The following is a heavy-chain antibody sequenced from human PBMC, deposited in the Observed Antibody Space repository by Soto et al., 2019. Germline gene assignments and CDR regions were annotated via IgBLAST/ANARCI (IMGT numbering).Heavy chain of an antibody. CDR2: IYYSGST. J-gene: IGHJ6*02. Sequence: SETLSLTCTVSGGSISSYYWSWIRQPPGKGLEWIGYIYYSGSTNYNPSLKSRVTISVDTSKNQFSLKLSSVTAADTAVYYCARGGKTENYYYYGMDVWGQGTTVTVSS. V-gene: IGHV4-59*01. CDR3: ARGGKTENYYYYGMDV. D-gene: IGHD1-26*01. CDR1: GGSISSYY.